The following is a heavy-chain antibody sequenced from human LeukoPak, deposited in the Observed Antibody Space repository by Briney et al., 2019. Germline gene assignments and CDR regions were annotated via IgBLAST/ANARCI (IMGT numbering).Heavy chain of an antibody. J-gene: IGHJ5*02. D-gene: IGHD5-18*01. CDR1: GGSFSGYY. CDR2: INHSGST. CDR3: ARKKGGQLWLDR. V-gene: IGHV4-34*01. Sequence: SETLSLTCAVYGGSFSGYYWSWIRQPPGKGLEWIGEINHSGSTNYNPSLKSRVTISVDTSKNQFSLKLSSVTAADTAVEYCARKKGGQLWLDRWGQGTLVTVSS.